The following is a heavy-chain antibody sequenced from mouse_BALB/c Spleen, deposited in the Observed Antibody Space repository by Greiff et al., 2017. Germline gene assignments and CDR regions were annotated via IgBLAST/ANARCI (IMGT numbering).Heavy chain of an antibody. J-gene: IGHJ3*01. CDR1: GFTFSSYT. Sequence: DVKLVASGGGLVKPGGSLKLSCAASGFTFSSYTMSWVRQTPEKRLEWVATISSGGGTTYYPDSVKGRFTISRDNSKNNLYLQMSSLRSEDTALYYCARYYRYDGFAYWGQGTLVTVSA. D-gene: IGHD2-14*01. CDR3: ARYYRYDGFAY. CDR2: ISSGGGTT. V-gene: IGHV5-9*03.